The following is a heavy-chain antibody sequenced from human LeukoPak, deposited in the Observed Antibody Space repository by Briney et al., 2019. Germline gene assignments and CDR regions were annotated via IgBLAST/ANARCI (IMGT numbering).Heavy chain of an antibody. V-gene: IGHV3-74*01. CDR1: GFTFSSYW. D-gene: IGHD6-6*01. CDR2: INTDGSST. Sequence: GGSLRLSCAASGFTFSSYWMHWVRQAPGKGLVWVSRINTDGSSTSYADSVKGRFTISRDNAKNTLYLQMNSLRAEDTAVYYCARGGGDYSSSPWFDPWGQGTLVTVSS. J-gene: IGHJ5*02. CDR3: ARGGGDYSSSPWFDP.